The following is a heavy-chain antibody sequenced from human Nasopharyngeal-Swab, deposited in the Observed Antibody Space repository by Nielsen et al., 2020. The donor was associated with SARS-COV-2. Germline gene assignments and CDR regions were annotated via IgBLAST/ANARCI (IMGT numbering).Heavy chain of an antibody. CDR1: GDTLPISSVA. CDR3: ARDYKWAFDY. D-gene: IGHD1-20*01. J-gene: IGHJ4*02. V-gene: IGHV6-1*01. CDR2: TNYVSKWNS. Sequence: SQTLSLTCAVSGDTLPISSVAWNWITLSPSRGLECLGKTNYVSKWNSDYAESVNSRITINPDTSKNQFSLRLNSVTPEDTAMYYCARDYKWAFDYWGQGTLVTVSS.